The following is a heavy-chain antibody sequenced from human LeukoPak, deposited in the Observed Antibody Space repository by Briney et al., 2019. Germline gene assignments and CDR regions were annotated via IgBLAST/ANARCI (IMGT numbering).Heavy chain of an antibody. CDR1: GFTFSDYY. CDR2: IYYSGST. CDR3: ARGDNAFDI. Sequence: LRLSCAASGFTFSDYYMSWIRQLPGKGLEWIGYIYYSGSTNYNPSLKSRVTISVDTSKNQFSLKLSSVTAADTAVYYCARGDNAFDIWGQGTMVTVSS. J-gene: IGHJ3*02. V-gene: IGHV4-59*08.